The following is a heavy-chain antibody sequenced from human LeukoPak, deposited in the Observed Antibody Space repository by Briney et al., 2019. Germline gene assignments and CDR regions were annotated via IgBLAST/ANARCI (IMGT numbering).Heavy chain of an antibody. CDR1: GGTFSSYA. J-gene: IGHJ6*03. V-gene: IGHV1-69*05. D-gene: IGHD2-2*02. Sequence: GASVKVSCKASGGTFSSYAISWVRRAPGQGLEWMGRIIPIFGTANYAQKFQGRVTITTDESTSTAYMELSSLRSEDTAVYYCARGVDGYCSSTSCYRGDYYYYYMDVWGKGTTVTVSS. CDR2: IIPIFGTA. CDR3: ARGVDGYCSSTSCYRGDYYYYYMDV.